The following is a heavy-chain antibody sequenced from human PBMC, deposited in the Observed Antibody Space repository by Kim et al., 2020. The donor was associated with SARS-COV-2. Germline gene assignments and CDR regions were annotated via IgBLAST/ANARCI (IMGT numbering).Heavy chain of an antibody. Sequence: GGSLRLSCAASGFTFSTYGMGWVRQTPGKGLEWVSLINNRGSTTYYSDSVKGRFTISRDNAQNTLYLQLNNLRADDTAVYYCASALRGYTNDYNYWGQGTLVTVSS. D-gene: IGHD5-18*01. J-gene: IGHJ4*02. V-gene: IGHV3-23*01. CDR3: ASALRGYTNDYNY. CDR1: GFTFSTYG. CDR2: INNRGSTT.